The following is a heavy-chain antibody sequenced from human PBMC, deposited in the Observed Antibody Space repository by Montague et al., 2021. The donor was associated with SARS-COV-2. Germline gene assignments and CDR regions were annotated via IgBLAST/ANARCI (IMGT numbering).Heavy chain of an antibody. CDR3: ATPDY. Sequence: QSGAEVKKPGESLRISCKGSGYSFTTYWINWVRQMPGKGLEWMGKIDPSDSNTNYSPSFQGHVTISVNRSISTAYLQWRSLKASDTAMYYCATPDYWGQGTLVTVSS. CDR2: IDPSDSNT. V-gene: IGHV5-10-1*01. J-gene: IGHJ4*02. CDR1: GYSFTTYW.